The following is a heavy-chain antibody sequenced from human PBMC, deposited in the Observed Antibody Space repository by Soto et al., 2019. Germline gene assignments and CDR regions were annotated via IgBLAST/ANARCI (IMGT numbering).Heavy chain of an antibody. D-gene: IGHD2-15*01. Sequence: SLGPIRPSWPAAGSLCSSFAMSWVRPEPGKGLEWVSGITGSGGSTYYADSVKGRFTISRDNSKSTLYLQMNSLRAEDTAIYYCAKDAPGSGRLSGYWGRGTLVNVS. J-gene: IGHJ4*02. CDR2: ITGSGGST. V-gene: IGHV3-23*01. CDR1: GSLCSSFA. CDR3: AKDAPGSGRLSGY.